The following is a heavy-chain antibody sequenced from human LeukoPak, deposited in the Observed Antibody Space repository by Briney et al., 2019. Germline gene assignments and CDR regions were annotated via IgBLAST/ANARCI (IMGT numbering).Heavy chain of an antibody. CDR1: GGSISSGGYY. J-gene: IGHJ3*02. CDR2: IYHSGST. CDR3: ASFLGYCSSTSCSSSGAFDI. D-gene: IGHD2-2*01. V-gene: IGHV4-30-2*01. Sequence: SETLSLTCTVSGGSISSGGYYWSWIRQPPGKGLEWIGYIYHSGSTYYNPSLKSRVTISVDRSKNQFSLKLSSVTAADTAVYYCASFLGYCSSTSCSSSGAFDIWGQGTMVTVSS.